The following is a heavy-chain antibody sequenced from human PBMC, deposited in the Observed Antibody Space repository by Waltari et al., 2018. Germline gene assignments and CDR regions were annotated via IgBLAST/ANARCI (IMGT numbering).Heavy chain of an antibody. CDR1: GFTFDDYA. J-gene: IGHJ4*02. CDR2: ISWNSGSI. CDR3: ARGGELPHRY. Sequence: EVQLVESGGGLVQPGRSLRLSCAASGFTFDDYAMHWVRQAPGKGLEWVSGISWNSGSIGYADSVKGRFTISRDNAKNSLYLQMNSLRAEDTAVYYCARGGELPHRYWGQGTLVTVSS. D-gene: IGHD1-26*01. V-gene: IGHV3-9*01.